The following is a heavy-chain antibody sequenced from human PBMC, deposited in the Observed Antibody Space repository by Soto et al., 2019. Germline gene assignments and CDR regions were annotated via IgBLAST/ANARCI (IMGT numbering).Heavy chain of an antibody. Sequence: ASVKVSCKASGGTFSSYAISWVRQAPGQGLEWMGGIIPIFGTANYAQKFQGRVTITADESTSTAYMELSSLRSEDTAVYYCARDLPKKDCSGGSCYSLYYYYGMDVWGQGTTVTVSS. V-gene: IGHV1-69*13. CDR2: IIPIFGTA. D-gene: IGHD2-15*01. J-gene: IGHJ6*02. CDR3: ARDLPKKDCSGGSCYSLYYYYGMDV. CDR1: GGTFSSYA.